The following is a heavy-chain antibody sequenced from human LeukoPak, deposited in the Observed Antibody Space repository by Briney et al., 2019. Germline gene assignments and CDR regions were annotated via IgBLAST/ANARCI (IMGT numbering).Heavy chain of an antibody. V-gene: IGHV4-4*07. D-gene: IGHD3-3*02. CDR3: ARDWSFRKVLDI. CDR2: SYTSGST. J-gene: IGHJ3*02. CDR1: DGSINNYY. Sequence: SQTLSLTCTVSDGSINNYYWSWIRQPAGKGLEWIAHSYTSGSTEYNPSLKSRVTMSVDTSKNQFSLRLSSVTAADTAMYYCARDWSFRKVLDIWGQGTMVIVSS.